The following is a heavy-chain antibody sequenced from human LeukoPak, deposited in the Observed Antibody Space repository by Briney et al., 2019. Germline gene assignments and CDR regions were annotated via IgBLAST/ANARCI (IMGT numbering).Heavy chain of an antibody. V-gene: IGHV4-59*01. Sequence: PSETLSLTCTVSGGSINSYYWTWIRQPPGKGLEWIGYMYYSGSTKYNPSLKSRATISIDTPKKQFSLKLTSVTAADTAVYYCARMYYFDSSGKFDYWGQGTLVTVSS. J-gene: IGHJ4*02. D-gene: IGHD3-22*01. CDR2: MYYSGST. CDR1: GGSINSYY. CDR3: ARMYYFDSSGKFDY.